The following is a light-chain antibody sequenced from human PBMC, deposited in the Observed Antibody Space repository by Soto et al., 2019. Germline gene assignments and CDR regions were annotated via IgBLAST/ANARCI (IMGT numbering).Light chain of an antibody. CDR2: EVN. CDR3: TSYTSSNTVI. CDR1: SSDVGAYKY. Sequence: QSALTQPASVSASPGQSISISCDGTSSDVGAYKYVSWHQQHPDKAPKLLIYEVNNRPSGVSDRFSGSKSGNTASLTISGLQAEDEADYYCTSYTSSNTVIFGGGTKLTVL. V-gene: IGLV2-14*01. J-gene: IGLJ2*01.